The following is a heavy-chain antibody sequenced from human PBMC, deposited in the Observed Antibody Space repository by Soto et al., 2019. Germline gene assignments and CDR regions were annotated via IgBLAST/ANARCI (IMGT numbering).Heavy chain of an antibody. D-gene: IGHD7-27*01. CDR2: ITSSSSSI. J-gene: IGHJ6*02. CDR3: AKDLGNYDYYGLDV. CDR1: GFSFSSYS. V-gene: IGHV3-48*02. Sequence: GGSLRLSCAASGFSFSSYSMNWVRQTPGKGLEWVSYITSSSSSISYADSVKGRFTISRDKNSLYLQMNSLRDEDTAVYYCAKDLGNYDYYGLDVWGQGTTVTVSS.